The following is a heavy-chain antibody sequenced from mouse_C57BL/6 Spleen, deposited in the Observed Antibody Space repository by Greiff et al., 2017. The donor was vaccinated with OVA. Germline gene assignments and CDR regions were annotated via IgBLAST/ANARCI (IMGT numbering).Heavy chain of an antibody. CDR2: ISSGSSTI. CDR3: AIITTVVEDYAMDY. V-gene: IGHV5-17*01. CDR1: GFTFSDYG. J-gene: IGHJ4*01. Sequence: EVMLVESGGGLVKPGGSLKLSCAASGFTFSDYGMHWVRQAPEKGLEWVAYISSGSSTIYYADTVKGRFTISRDNAKNTLFLQMTSLRSEDTAMYYCAIITTVVEDYAMDYWGQGTSVTVSS. D-gene: IGHD1-1*01.